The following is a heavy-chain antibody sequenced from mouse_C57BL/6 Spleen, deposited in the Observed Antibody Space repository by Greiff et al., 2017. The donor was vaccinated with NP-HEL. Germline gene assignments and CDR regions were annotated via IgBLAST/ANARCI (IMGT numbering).Heavy chain of an antibody. V-gene: IGHV1-26*01. CDR2: INPNNGGT. CDR1: GYTFTDYY. D-gene: IGHD1-1*01. J-gene: IGHJ4*01. Sequence: EVQLQQSGPELVKPGASVKISCKASGYTFTDYYMNWVKQSHGKSLEWIGDINPNNGGTSYKQKFKGKATLTVDKSSSTAYMELRSLTSEESAVYYCARYYGSSPYYAMDYWGQGTSVTVSS. CDR3: ARYYGSSPYYAMDY.